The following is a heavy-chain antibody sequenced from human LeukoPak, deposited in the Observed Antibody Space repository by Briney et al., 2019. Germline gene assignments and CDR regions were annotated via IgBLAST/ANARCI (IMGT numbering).Heavy chain of an antibody. CDR3: ARGPYSYDSSGCFDY. CDR1: GGSISSYY. D-gene: IGHD3-22*01. Sequence: KSSETLSLTCTVSGGSISSYYWSWIRQPAGKGLEWIGRIYTSGSTNYNPSLKSRVTISVDTSKNQFSLRLNSVTATDTAMYYCARGPYSYDSSGCFDYWGQGALVTVSS. V-gene: IGHV4-4*07. CDR2: IYTSGST. J-gene: IGHJ4*02.